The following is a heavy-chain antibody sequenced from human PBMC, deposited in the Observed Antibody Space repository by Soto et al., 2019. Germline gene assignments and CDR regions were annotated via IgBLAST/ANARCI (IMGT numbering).Heavy chain of an antibody. J-gene: IGHJ4*02. CDR2: ISYDGSNK. CDR3: AREGRSGGSCYSEAPV. V-gene: IGHV3-30-3*01. Sequence: QVQLVEAGGGVVQPGRSLRLSCAASGLTFSGYAIHWVRQAPGKGLEWVAVISYDGSNKYYADSVKGRFTISRDKYKNARYLQMSSLRDEDTAVYYCAREGRSGGSCYSEAPVWGQGTLVTVSS. D-gene: IGHD2-15*01. CDR1: GLTFSGYA.